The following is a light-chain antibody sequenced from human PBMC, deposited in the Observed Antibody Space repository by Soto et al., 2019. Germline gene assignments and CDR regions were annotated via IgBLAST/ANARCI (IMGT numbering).Light chain of an antibody. CDR2: KAL. CDR3: QHCDSYWT. V-gene: IGKV1-5*03. J-gene: IGKJ1*01. CDR1: QSISTS. Sequence: DIQMTQSPSTLSASVGDRVTITCRASQSISTSLAWYQQKPGKAPKVLIYKALSLEIGVPSRFSGSGSGTAFTLTISSLQPDDFAAYYCQHCDSYWTFGQGTKVEIK.